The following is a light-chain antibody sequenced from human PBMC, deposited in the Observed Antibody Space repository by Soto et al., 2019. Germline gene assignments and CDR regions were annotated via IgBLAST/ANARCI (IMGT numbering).Light chain of an antibody. CDR3: QQYGTSLSWT. Sequence: EIVLTQSPGTLSLSPGERDTLSCRASQSVTSSYLTWYQQKPGQAPRLLIYGASSRAAGIPDRFSGSGSGTDFTLTINRLEPEDFAVYYCQQYGTSLSWTFGQGTKVDIK. V-gene: IGKV3-20*01. J-gene: IGKJ1*01. CDR2: GAS. CDR1: QSVTSSY.